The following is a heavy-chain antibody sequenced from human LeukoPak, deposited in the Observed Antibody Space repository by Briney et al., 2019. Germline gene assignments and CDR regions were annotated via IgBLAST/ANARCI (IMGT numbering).Heavy chain of an antibody. V-gene: IGHV3-30-3*01. CDR3: AKDYRIAKKTAMVLSAFDI. J-gene: IGHJ3*02. Sequence: GGSLRLSCAASGFTFSSYAMHWVRQAPGKGLEWVAVISYDGSNKYYADSVKGRFTISRDNSKNTLYLQMNSLRAEDTAVYYCAKDYRIAKKTAMVLSAFDIWGQGTMVTVSS. CDR2: ISYDGSNK. CDR1: GFTFSSYA. D-gene: IGHD5-18*01.